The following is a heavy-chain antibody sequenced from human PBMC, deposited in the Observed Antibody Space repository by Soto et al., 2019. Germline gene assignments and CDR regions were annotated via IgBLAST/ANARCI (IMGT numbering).Heavy chain of an antibody. J-gene: IGHJ4*02. D-gene: IGHD1-1*01. CDR1: GYTFTSYG. V-gene: IGHV1-18*01. Sequence: QVHLVQSGAEVKKPGASVKVSCKGSGYTFTSYGITWVRQAPGQGLEWMGWISAHNGNTDYAQRLQGRVTVTRDSSTSTAYMELRSLRADDTAVYYCARGRYGDYWGQGALVTVSS. CDR3: ARGRYGDY. CDR2: ISAHNGNT.